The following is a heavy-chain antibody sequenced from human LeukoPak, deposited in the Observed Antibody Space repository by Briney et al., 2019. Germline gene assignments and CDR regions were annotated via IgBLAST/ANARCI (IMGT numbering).Heavy chain of an antibody. V-gene: IGHV3-33*01. CDR3: ARGGEGNVIDY. Sequence: PGGSLRLSCAASGFTFSSYGMHWVRQAPGKGLEWVAVIWYDGSNKYYADSVKGRFTTSRDNSKNTLYLQMNSLRAEDTAVYYCARGGEGNVIDYWGQGTLVTVSS. J-gene: IGHJ4*02. D-gene: IGHD3-16*01. CDR1: GFTFSSYG. CDR2: IWYDGSNK.